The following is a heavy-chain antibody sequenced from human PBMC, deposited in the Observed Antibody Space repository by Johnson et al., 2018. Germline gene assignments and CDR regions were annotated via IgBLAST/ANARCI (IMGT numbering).Heavy chain of an antibody. CDR3: AKLGAGLES. D-gene: IGHD3-3*01. V-gene: IGHV3-7*01. J-gene: IGHJ3*01. CDR1: GFTFSRSW. Sequence: VQLVQSGGGLVQPGGSLRLSCAASGFTFSRSWMSWIRQAPGKGLEWVANIKQDGSEKYYVDSVKGRFTISKDNARKSLYLQMNGLRAEDMAVYYRAKLGAGLESRGQGTMVTGAS. CDR2: IKQDGSEK.